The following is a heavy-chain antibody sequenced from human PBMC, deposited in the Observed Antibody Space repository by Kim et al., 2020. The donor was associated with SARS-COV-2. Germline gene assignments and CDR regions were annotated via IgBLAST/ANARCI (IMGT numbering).Heavy chain of an antibody. J-gene: IGHJ3*02. Sequence: GGSLRLSCAASGFTFSSYAMHWVRQAPGKGLEWVAVISYDGSNKYYADSVKGRFTISRDNSKNTLYLQMNSLRAEDTAVYYCARAEGYYDSSGLDAFDSWGQGTMVTVSS. D-gene: IGHD3-22*01. CDR2: ISYDGSNK. CDR1: GFTFSSYA. CDR3: ARAEGYYDSSGLDAFDS. V-gene: IGHV3-30*04.